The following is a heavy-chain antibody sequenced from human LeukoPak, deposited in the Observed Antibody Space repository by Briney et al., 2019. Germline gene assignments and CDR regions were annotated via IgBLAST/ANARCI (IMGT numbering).Heavy chain of an antibody. J-gene: IGHJ6*03. CDR1: GFTFSSYA. D-gene: IGHD3-16*01. CDR3: ASHDEEYYQYYYYMEV. Sequence: GGSLRLSCAASGFTFSSYAMSWGRQAPGKGLEWVSAISGSGGSTYYADSVKGRFTISRDNSKNTLYLQMNSLRAEDTAVYYCASHDEEYYQYYYYMEVWGKGTTVTASS. V-gene: IGHV3-23*01. CDR2: ISGSGGST.